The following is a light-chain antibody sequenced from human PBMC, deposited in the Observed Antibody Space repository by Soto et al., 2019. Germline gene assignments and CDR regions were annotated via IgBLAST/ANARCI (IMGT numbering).Light chain of an antibody. CDR1: QSVCSL. J-gene: IGKJ1*01. CDR2: DAS. CDR3: QQRTNWLWT. Sequence: EIVLTQSPGTLSLSPGERAILCCRASQSVCSLLAWYQHNPGQAPRLLIFDASYRAAGIPARFRGSGSGTDFTLTIDSLEPEDFAVYYCQQRTNWLWTFGPGTKVDIK. V-gene: IGKV3-11*01.